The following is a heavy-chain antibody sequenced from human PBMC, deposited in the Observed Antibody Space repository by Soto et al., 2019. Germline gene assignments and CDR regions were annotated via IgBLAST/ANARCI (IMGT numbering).Heavy chain of an antibody. CDR3: ASAYGSGSYSYYYGMDV. CDR2: IYHSGST. V-gene: IGHV4-30-2*01. J-gene: IGHJ6*02. CDR1: GGSISSGGYS. D-gene: IGHD3-10*01. Sequence: QLQLQESGSGLVKPSQTLSLTCAVSGGSISSGGYSWSWIRQPPGKGLEWIGYIYHSGSTYYNPSLRSRGTISVDRSKNQFSLKLSSVTAADTAVYYCASAYGSGSYSYYYGMDVWGQGTTVTVSS.